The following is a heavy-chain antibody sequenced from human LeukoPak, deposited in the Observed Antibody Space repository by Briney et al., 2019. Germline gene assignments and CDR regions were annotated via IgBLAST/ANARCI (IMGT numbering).Heavy chain of an antibody. CDR2: INPDSGGT. J-gene: IGHJ4*02. Sequence: ASVKVSCKASGYTFTGYYINWVRQAPGQGLEWLGWINPDSGGTSYALNFRGRVTMTRDKSITTAYMDLSSLRSDDTAVCYCARGWYNSLSSGFDYWGQGTLVTVSS. V-gene: IGHV1-2*02. CDR1: GYTFTGYY. CDR3: ARGWYNSLSSGFDY. D-gene: IGHD3-22*01.